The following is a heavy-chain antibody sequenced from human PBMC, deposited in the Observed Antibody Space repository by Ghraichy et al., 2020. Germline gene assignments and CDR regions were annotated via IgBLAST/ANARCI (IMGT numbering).Heavy chain of an antibody. CDR3: ARRRSNYYGYLYSFDY. V-gene: IGHV1-18*04. D-gene: IGHD3-10*01. CDR2: ISPDNDHT. Sequence: ASVKVSCKASGYTFVNYGITWVRQAPGRGLEWMAWISPDNDHTSYAQNLQGRVTVTIDTSSSTAYMEMRSLRSDDTAVYYCARRRSNYYGYLYSFDYWGQGTLVTVSS. CDR1: GYTFVNYG. J-gene: IGHJ4*02.